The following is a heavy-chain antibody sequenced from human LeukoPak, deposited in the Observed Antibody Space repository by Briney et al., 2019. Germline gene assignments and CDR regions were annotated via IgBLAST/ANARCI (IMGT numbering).Heavy chain of an antibody. D-gene: IGHD2-8*02. CDR2: ISGSGSGT. J-gene: IGHJ4*02. CDR3: AKKGGTGARFDY. V-gene: IGHV3-23*01. Sequence: GGSLRLSCAASGFTFSSSAMSWVRQAPGKGLYWVSAISGSGSGTYYTDSVKGRFTISRDKSKNTLYLQMNSLRAEDTGVYYCAKKGGTGARFDYWGQGTLVTVSS. CDR1: GFTFSSSA.